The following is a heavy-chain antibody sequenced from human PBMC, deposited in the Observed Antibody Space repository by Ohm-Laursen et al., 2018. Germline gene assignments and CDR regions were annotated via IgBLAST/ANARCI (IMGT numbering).Heavy chain of an antibody. CDR2: ISTSGSGT. CDR3: AKGTTDVDY. CDR1: GFTFSSYA. V-gene: IGHV3-23*01. J-gene: IGHJ4*02. Sequence: SLRLSCAASGFTFSSYAMSWVRQAPGKGLEWVSSISTSGSGTYYANSVKGPFTISRDNTKSMLYLQMNNLRAEDTAVYYCAKGTTDVDYWGQGTLVTVSS. D-gene: IGHD1-1*01.